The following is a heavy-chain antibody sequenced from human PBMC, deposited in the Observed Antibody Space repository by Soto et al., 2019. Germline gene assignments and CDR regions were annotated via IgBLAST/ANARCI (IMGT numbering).Heavy chain of an antibody. J-gene: IGHJ4*02. CDR3: ARDVSSRWLPDGNFDY. CDR1: GFTFSSYA. V-gene: IGHV3-30-3*01. Sequence: GGSLRLSCAASGFTFSSYAMHWVRQAPGKGLEWVAVISYDGSNKYYADSVKGRFTISRDNSKNTLYLQMNSLRAEDTAVYYCARDVSSRWLPDGNFDYWGQGTLVTVSS. CDR2: ISYDGSNK. D-gene: IGHD5-12*01.